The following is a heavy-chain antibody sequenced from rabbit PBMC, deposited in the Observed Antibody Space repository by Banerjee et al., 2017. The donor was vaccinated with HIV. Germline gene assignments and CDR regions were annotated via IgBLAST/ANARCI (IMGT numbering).Heavy chain of an antibody. D-gene: IGHD3-1*01. CDR2: ITYGGST. J-gene: IGHJ3*01. CDR1: GFSFSGARYY. CDR3: ARGGDWGTRLDL. Sequence: QSLEESGGDLVKPGASLTLTCTASGFSFSGARYYIWWVRQAPGKGLEYIGYITYGGSTYYASWAKGRFTCSTTSSTTVTLQMTSLTAADTATYFCARGGDWGTRLDLWGQGTLVTVS. V-gene: IGHV1S40*01.